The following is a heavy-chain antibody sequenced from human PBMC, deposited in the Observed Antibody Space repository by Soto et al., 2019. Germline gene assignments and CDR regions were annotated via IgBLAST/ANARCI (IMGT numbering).Heavy chain of an antibody. J-gene: IGHJ4*02. V-gene: IGHV1-69*06. D-gene: IGHD6-6*01. CDR2: IIPIFGTA. CDR3: ARGKVESIAARQSFDY. Sequence: QVQLVQSGAEVKKPGSSVKVSCKASGGTFSSYAISWVRQAPGQGLEWMGGIIPIFGTANYAQKFQGRVTITADKSTSTAYMELGSLRSEDTAVYYCARGKVESIAARQSFDYWGQGTLVTVSS. CDR1: GGTFSSYA.